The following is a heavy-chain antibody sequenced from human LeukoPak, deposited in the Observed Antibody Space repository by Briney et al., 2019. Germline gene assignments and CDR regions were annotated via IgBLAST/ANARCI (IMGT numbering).Heavy chain of an antibody. CDR3: ARDRSGYDSYGMDV. CDR2: IWYDGSNK. V-gene: IGHV3-33*01. CDR1: GFTFSSYS. Sequence: GGSLRLSCAASGFTFSSYSMHWVRQAPGKGLEWVAVIWYDGSNKYYADSVKGRFTISRDNSKNTLYLQMNSLRAEDTAVYYCARDRSGYDSYGMDVWGQGTTVTVSS. D-gene: IGHD5-12*01. J-gene: IGHJ6*02.